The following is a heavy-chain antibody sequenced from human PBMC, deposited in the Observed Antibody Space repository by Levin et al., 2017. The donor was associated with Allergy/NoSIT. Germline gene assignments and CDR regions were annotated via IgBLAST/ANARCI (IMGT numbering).Heavy chain of an antibody. CDR3: AREPNVVTAIRIYGMDG. CDR1: GYTFTSYG. J-gene: IGHJ6*02. Sequence: ASVKVSCKASGYTFTSYGISWVRQAPGQGLEWMGWISAYNGNTNYAQKLQGRVTMTTDTSTSTAYMELRSLRSDDTAVYYCAREPNVVTAIRIYGMDGWGQGTTVTVSS. V-gene: IGHV1-18*01. CDR2: ISAYNGNT. D-gene: IGHD2-21*02.